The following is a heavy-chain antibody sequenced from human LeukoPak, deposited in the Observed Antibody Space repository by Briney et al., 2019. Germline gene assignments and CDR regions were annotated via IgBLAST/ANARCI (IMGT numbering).Heavy chain of an antibody. V-gene: IGHV4-34*01. J-gene: IGHJ4*02. CDR2: INHSGST. CDR3: ARENLRGYSGYDSHFDY. D-gene: IGHD5-12*01. CDR1: GGSFSGYF. Sequence: SETLSLTCAVYGGSFSGYFWNWIRQPPGKGLEWIGEINHSGSTNYNPSLKSRATISVDRSKNRFSLKLTSVTAADTAVYYCARENLRGYSGYDSHFDYWGQGTLVTVSS.